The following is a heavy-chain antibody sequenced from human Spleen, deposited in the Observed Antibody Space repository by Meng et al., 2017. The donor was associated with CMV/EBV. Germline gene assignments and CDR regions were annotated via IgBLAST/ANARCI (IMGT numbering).Heavy chain of an antibody. Sequence: STFTGYFLNWVRQAPGQALERVGWCNPKSGVTNFAQSFQGRVTMPRDTSNTTVYMELSRLTSDDTAMYYCARDQYCSGDCYSGWFDSWGQGTLVTVSS. CDR3: ARDQYCSGDCYSGWFDS. J-gene: IGHJ5*01. V-gene: IGHV1-2*02. D-gene: IGHD2-21*01. CDR2: CNPKSGVT. CDR1: STFTGYF.